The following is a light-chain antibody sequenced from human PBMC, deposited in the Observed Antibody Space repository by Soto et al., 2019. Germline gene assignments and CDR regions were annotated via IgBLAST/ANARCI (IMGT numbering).Light chain of an antibody. Sequence: IVMTQTPLSLPVTPGEPASISCRSSQSLLDSDDGNTYLDWYLQKPGQCPQLLIYTLSYRGSGVPDRFSGSGSGTDFTLKISRVEAADVGVYYCMQRIEFPYTFGQGTRLEIK. CDR1: QSLLDSDDGNTY. J-gene: IGKJ5*01. CDR2: TLS. V-gene: IGKV2-40*01. CDR3: MQRIEFPYT.